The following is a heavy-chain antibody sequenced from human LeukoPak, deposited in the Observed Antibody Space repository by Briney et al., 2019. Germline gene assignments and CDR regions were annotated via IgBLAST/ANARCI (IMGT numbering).Heavy chain of an antibody. Sequence: ASVKVSCKASGYTFTGYYMHWVRQAPGQGLEWMGWINPNSGGTNYAQKFQGRVTMTRDTSISTAYMELSRLRSDDTAVYYCARERGYSGYDPDAFDIWGQGTMVTVSS. CDR1: GYTFTGYY. D-gene: IGHD5-12*01. V-gene: IGHV1-2*02. CDR3: ARERGYSGYDPDAFDI. CDR2: INPNSGGT. J-gene: IGHJ3*02.